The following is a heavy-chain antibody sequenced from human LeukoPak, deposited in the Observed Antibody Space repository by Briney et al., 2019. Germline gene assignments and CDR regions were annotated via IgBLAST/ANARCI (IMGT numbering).Heavy chain of an antibody. CDR1: GGSISSYY. CDR3: AREAGLGLLD. D-gene: IGHD1-1*01. Sequence: PSETLSLTCTVSGGSISSYYWSWIRQPPGKGLEWIGYIYYSGSTNYNPSLKSRVTISVDTSKNQFSLKLSSVTAADTAVYYCAREAGLGLLDRGQGTLVTVSS. CDR2: IYYSGST. V-gene: IGHV4-59*01. J-gene: IGHJ4*02.